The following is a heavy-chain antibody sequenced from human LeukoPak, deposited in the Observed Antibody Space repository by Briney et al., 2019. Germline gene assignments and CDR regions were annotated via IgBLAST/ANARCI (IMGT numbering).Heavy chain of an antibody. V-gene: IGHV4-4*07. Sequence: SETLSLTCSVSGVSISDYYWTWFRQPAGKGLEWIGRIYISGSTSYNPSLKSRVTMSVDTSKKQISLKVRSVTAADTAVYYCARTTEDCSSTSCYQYWFDPWGQGTLVTVSS. D-gene: IGHD2-2*01. J-gene: IGHJ5*02. CDR2: IYISGST. CDR1: GVSISDYY. CDR3: ARTTEDCSSTSCYQYWFDP.